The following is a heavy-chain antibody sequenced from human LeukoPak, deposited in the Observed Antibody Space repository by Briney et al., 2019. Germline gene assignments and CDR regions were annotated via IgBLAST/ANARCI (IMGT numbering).Heavy chain of an antibody. V-gene: IGHV3-74*01. D-gene: IGHD6-13*01. CDR2: VSYDGLTT. Sequence: GGSLRLSCAASGFNFPPYWMHWVRQAPGKGLVWVSRVSYDGLTTAYAESVKGRFTISRDNAKNSLYLQMNSLRAEDTAVYYCASYSSSWLHDYWGQGTLVTVSS. CDR1: GFNFPPYW. J-gene: IGHJ4*02. CDR3: ASYSSSWLHDY.